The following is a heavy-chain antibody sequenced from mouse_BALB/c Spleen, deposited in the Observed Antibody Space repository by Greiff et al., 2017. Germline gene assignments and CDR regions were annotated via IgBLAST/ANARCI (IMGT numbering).Heavy chain of an antibody. CDR2: IHYSGST. Sequence: EVKLVESGPDLVKPSQSLSLTCTVTGYSITSCYSWHWIRQFPGNKLEWMGYIHYSGSTNYNPSLKSRISITRDTSKNQFFLQLNSVTTEDTATYYCARYYTGSWYFDVWGAGTTVTVSS. V-gene: IGHV3-1*02. D-gene: IGHD1-1*01. J-gene: IGHJ1*01. CDR1: GYSITSCYS. CDR3: ARYYTGSWYFDV.